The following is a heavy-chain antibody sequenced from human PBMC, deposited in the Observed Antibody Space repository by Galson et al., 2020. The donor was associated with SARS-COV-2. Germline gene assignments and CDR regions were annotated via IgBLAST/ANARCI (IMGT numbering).Heavy chain of an antibody. CDR2: ISYDGRNK. J-gene: IGHJ6*02. D-gene: IGHD3-22*01. CDR3: ARDRYDSSGYSYGMDV. Sequence: GGSLRLSCAASGFTFSSYAMHWVRQAPGKGLEWVAVISYDGRNKYYADSVKGRFTISRDNSKNTLYLQMNSLRAEDTAVYYCARDRYDSSGYSYGMDVWGQGTTVTVSS. V-gene: IGHV3-30-3*01. CDR1: GFTFSSYA.